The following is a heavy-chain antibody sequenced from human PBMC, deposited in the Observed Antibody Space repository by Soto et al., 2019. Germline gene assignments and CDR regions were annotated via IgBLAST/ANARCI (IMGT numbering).Heavy chain of an antibody. D-gene: IGHD3-3*01. J-gene: IGHJ4*02. V-gene: IGHV1-69*01. CDR2: SIPIFGTA. Sequence: VKVSCKASGGTFSNSVISWVRQAPGQGLEWMGGSIPIFGTANYAQKFQGRVTIIADESTSTAYMEVTSLRSEDTAVYYCARAPIFVGVTPYENYFDSWGQGTLVTVSS. CDR1: GGTFSNSV. CDR3: ARAPIFVGVTPYENYFDS.